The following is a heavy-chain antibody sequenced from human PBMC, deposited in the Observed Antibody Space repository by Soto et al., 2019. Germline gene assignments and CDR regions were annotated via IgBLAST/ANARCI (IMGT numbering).Heavy chain of an antibody. CDR1: GYTFTGYY. CDR3: ARVSYYYGSHEPPRYDY. V-gene: IGHV1-2*04. Sequence: GASVKVSCKASGYTFTGYYMHWVRQAPGQGLEWMGWINPNSGGTNYAQKFQGWVTMTRDTSISTAYMELSRLRSDDTAVYYCARVSYYYGSHEPPRYDYWGQGTLVTVSS. J-gene: IGHJ4*02. D-gene: IGHD3-10*01. CDR2: INPNSGGT.